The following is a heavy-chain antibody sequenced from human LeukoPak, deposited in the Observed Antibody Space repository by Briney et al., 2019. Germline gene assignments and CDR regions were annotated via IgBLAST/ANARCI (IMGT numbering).Heavy chain of an antibody. Sequence: GGSLRLSCAASGFTFSSHLMHWVRQAQGTGLVWVSSVKSDGTATNYADSVKGRFTTSRDNAKNTLYLQMNSLRVEDTAVYYCVRKFATGDWGQGTLVTFSS. D-gene: IGHD1-14*01. V-gene: IGHV3-74*01. J-gene: IGHJ4*02. CDR1: GFTFSSHL. CDR3: VRKFATGD. CDR2: VKSDGTAT.